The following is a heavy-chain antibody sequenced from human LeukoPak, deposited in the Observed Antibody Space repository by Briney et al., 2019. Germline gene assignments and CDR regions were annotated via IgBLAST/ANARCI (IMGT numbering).Heavy chain of an antibody. CDR2: IWYDGSNK. V-gene: IGHV3-33*01. D-gene: IGHD3-16*01. CDR1: GFTFSSYG. CDR3: AREGPPSTYYDYVWGSSRPFDY. J-gene: IGHJ4*02. Sequence: GGSLRLSCAASGFTFSSYGMHWVRQAPGKGLEWVAVIWYDGSNKYYADSVKGRFTISRDNSKNTLYLQMNSLRAEDTAVYCCAREGPPSTYYDYVWGSSRPFDYWGQGTLVTVSS.